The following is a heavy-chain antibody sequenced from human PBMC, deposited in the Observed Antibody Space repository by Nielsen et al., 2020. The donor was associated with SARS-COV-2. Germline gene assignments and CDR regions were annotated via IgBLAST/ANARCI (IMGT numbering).Heavy chain of an antibody. CDR2: ISWNSGSI. J-gene: IGHJ3*02. V-gene: IGHV3-9*01. CDR3: AKVGGDYVRDAFDI. D-gene: IGHD2-21*02. Sequence: GGSLRLSCAASGFTFDDYAMHWVRQAPGKGLEWVSGISWNSGSIGYADSVKGRFTISRDNAKNSLYLQMNSLRAEDTALYYCAKVGGDYVRDAFDIWGQGTIVTVSS. CDR1: GFTFDDYA.